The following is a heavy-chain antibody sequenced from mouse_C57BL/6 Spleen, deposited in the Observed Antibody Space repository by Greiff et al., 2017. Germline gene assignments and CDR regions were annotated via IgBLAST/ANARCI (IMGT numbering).Heavy chain of an antibody. Sequence: QVQLQQPGAELVKPGASVKLSCKASGYTFTSYWMQWVKQRPGQGLEWIGEIDPSDSYTNYNQKFKGKATLTVDTSSSTAYMQLRSLTSEDSAVYYCARRTGGFAYWGQGTLVTVSA. CDR3: ARRTGGFAY. CDR1: GYTFTSYW. CDR2: IDPSDSYT. V-gene: IGHV1-50*01. J-gene: IGHJ3*01.